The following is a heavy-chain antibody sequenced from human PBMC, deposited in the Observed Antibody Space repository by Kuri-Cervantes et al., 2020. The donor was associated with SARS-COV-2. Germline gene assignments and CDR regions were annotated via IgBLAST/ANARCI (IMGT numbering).Heavy chain of an antibody. V-gene: IGHV3-11*01. CDR1: SGSISRHY. CDR3: ARPLHASSIAVRHRAFDI. Sequence: GGSLRLSCSVSSGSISRHYWSWIRQAPGKGLEWVSIINSGGGRIYYADSVKGRFTISRDNAKNSLYLQMNSLRAEDTAVYYCARPLHASSIAVRHRAFDIWGQGTMVTVSS. J-gene: IGHJ3*02. D-gene: IGHD6-6*01. CDR2: INSGGGRI.